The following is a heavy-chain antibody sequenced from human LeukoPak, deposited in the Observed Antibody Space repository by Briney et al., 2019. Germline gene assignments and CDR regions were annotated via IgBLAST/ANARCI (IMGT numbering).Heavy chain of an antibody. J-gene: IGHJ4*02. CDR2: ISATGGST. D-gene: IGHD3-3*01. CDR3: ATFGVIVRNDYFDF. V-gene: IGHV3-23*01. CDR1: GFSFNSYA. Sequence: GGSLRLSCAASGFSFNSYAMSWVRQAPGKGLEWVSGISATGGSTYHADSVKGRFTFSRDNSKNTLYLQMNSLRAEDTAVYFCATFGVIVRNDYFDFWGQGALVAVSS.